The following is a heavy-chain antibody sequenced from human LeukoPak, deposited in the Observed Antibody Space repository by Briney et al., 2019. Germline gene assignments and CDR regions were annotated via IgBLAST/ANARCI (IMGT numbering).Heavy chain of an antibody. J-gene: IGHJ4*02. Sequence: ASVKVSCKASGYTFTSYYMHWVRQAPGQGLEWMGIINPSGGSTSYAQKFQGRVTMTRDTSTSTVYMELSSLRSEDTAMYYCARDPYGDYYFDYWGQGTLVTVSS. CDR2: INPSGGST. V-gene: IGHV1-46*01. CDR3: ARDPYGDYYFDY. CDR1: GYTFTSYY. D-gene: IGHD4-17*01.